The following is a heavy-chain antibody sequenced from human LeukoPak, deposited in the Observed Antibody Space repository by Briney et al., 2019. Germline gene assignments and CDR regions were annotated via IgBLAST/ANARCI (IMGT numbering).Heavy chain of an antibody. CDR1: GFTFSSYA. V-gene: IGHV3-30-3*01. CDR2: ISYDGSNK. D-gene: IGHD6-13*01. Sequence: GGSLRLSCAASGFTFSSYAMHWVRQAPGKGLEWVAVISYDGSNKYYADSVKGRFTISRDNSKNTLYLQMNSLRAEDTAVYYCARARKQQLVRGAFDIWGQGTMVTVSS. CDR3: ARARKQQLVRGAFDI. J-gene: IGHJ3*02.